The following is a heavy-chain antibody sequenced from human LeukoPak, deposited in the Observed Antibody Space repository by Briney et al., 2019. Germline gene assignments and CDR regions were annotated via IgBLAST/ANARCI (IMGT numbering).Heavy chain of an antibody. J-gene: IGHJ3*02. D-gene: IGHD6-13*01. CDR2: ISSSDSTI. Sequence: SLRLSYAASGFTFSHYYMGWTRHAPGKGLEWVSYISSSDSTIYYADSVKSRFAITRDNAKNSLYLQMNCLTAEDTAVYYCAKGQQGAFDIWGQGTMVTVSS. V-gene: IGHV3-11*01. CDR1: GFTFSHYY. CDR3: AKGQQGAFDI.